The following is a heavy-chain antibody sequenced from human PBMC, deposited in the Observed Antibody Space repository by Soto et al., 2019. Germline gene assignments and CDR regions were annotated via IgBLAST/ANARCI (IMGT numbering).Heavy chain of an antibody. CDR2: IYYSGST. Sequence: PSETLSLTCTVSGGSISSYYWSWIRQPPGKGLEWIGYIYYSGSTNYNPSLKSRVTISVDTSKNQFSLKLSSVTAADTAVYYCASRDQIAMSSFLDYWGKGTRVSVPS. J-gene: IGHJ4*02. CDR1: GGSISSYY. CDR3: ASRDQIAMSSFLDY. V-gene: IGHV4-59*01. D-gene: IGHD2-15*01.